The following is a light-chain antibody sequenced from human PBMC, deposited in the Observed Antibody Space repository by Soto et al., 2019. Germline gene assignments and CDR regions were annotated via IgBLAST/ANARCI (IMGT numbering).Light chain of an antibody. CDR2: SYN. J-gene: IGLJ2*01. CDR1: SSNMGSSF. Sequence: QSVLTQPPSASGTPGQRVTISCSGTSSNMGSSFVYWYQQLPGTPPKLLIFSYNQRPSGVPDRFSGSKSDTSASLAISGLRSEDEADYYCAAWDDSLGGHVVFGGGTKVTVL. V-gene: IGLV1-47*02. CDR3: AAWDDSLGGHVV.